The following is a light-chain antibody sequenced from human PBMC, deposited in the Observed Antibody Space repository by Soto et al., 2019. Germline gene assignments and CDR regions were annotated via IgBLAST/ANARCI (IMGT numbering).Light chain of an antibody. CDR2: EVS. J-gene: IGLJ1*01. CDR1: SSDVGGYDY. Sequence: QSALTQPASVSGFPGQSITISCTGTSSDVGGYDYVSWYQHHSGKAPKLIIYEVSNRPSGISNRFSGSKSGNTASLTISGLQAEDEADYYCSSYRSTSPLYVFGTGTKLTVL. CDR3: SSYRSTSPLYV. V-gene: IGLV2-14*01.